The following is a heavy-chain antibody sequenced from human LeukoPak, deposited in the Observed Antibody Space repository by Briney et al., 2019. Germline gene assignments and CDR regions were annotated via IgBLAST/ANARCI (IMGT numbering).Heavy chain of an antibody. V-gene: IGHV3-23*01. J-gene: IGHJ4*02. CDR3: AKDSRDIVVVPAATGGSYFDY. CDR1: GFTFSSYA. CDR2: ISGSGGST. D-gene: IGHD2-2*01. Sequence: GGSLRLSCAASGFTFSSYAMSWVRQAPGKGLEWVSAISGSGGSTYYADSVKGRFTISRDNSKNTLYLQMNSLRAEDTAVYYCAKDSRDIVVVPAATGGSYFDYWGQGTLVTVSS.